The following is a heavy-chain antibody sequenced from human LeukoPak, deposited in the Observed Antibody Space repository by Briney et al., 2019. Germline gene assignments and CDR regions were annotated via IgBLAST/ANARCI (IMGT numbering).Heavy chain of an antibody. D-gene: IGHD4-17*01. V-gene: IGHV1-69*04. J-gene: IGHJ5*02. CDR2: IIPILGIA. Sequence: ASVKVSCKASGGTFSSYAISWVRQAPGQGLEWMGTIIPILGIANYAQKFQGRVTITADKSTSTAYMELSSLRSEDTAVYYCASARGDYPYNWFDPWGQGTLVTVSS. CDR1: GGTFSSYA. CDR3: ASARGDYPYNWFDP.